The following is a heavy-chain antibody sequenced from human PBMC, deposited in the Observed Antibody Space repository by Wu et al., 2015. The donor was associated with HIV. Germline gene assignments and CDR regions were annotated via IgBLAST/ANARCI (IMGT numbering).Heavy chain of an antibody. J-gene: IGHJ6*03. V-gene: IGHV1-8*01. CDR1: GYTFTSYD. CDR3: ATARTIYYYMDV. Sequence: QVQLVQSGAEVKKPGASVKVSCKASGYTFTSYDINWVRQATGQGLEWMGWMNPNSGNTGYAQKFQGRVTMTEDTSTDTAYMELSSLRSEDTAVYYCATARTIYYYMDVWGKGTTVTVSS. CDR2: MNPNSGNT. D-gene: IGHD4/OR15-4a*01.